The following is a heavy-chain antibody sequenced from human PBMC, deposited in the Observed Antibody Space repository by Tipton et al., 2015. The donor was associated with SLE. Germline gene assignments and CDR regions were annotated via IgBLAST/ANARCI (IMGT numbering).Heavy chain of an antibody. CDR2: IRYDGSNK. CDR3: ARGGPIDY. CDR1: GFTFSSYA. J-gene: IGHJ4*02. Sequence: SLRLSCAASGFTFSSYAMSWVRQAPGKGLEWVAFIRYDGSNKYYADSVKGRFTISRDNSKNTLYLQMNSLRAEDTAVYYCARGGPIDYWGQGTLVTVSS. V-gene: IGHV3-30*02. D-gene: IGHD6-25*01.